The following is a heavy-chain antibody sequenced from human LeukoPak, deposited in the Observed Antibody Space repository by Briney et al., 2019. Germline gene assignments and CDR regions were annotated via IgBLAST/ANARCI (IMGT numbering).Heavy chain of an antibody. CDR2: ISWNSGSI. J-gene: IGHJ4*02. Sequence: GRSLRLSCAASGFTFDDYAMHWVRQAPGKGLEWVSGISWNSGSIGYADSVKGRFTISRDNAKNSLYLQMNSLRAEDTALYYCAKVRGYSGYAFDYWGQGTLVTVSS. CDR3: AKVRGYSGYAFDY. V-gene: IGHV3-9*01. CDR1: GFTFDDYA. D-gene: IGHD5-12*01.